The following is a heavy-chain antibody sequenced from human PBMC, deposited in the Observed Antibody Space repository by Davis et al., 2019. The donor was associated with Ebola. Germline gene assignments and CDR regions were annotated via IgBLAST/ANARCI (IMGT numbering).Heavy chain of an antibody. V-gene: IGHV3-13*05. Sequence: GESLKISCAASGFTFSSYDMHWVRQATGKGLEWVSAIGTAGDPYYPGSVKGRFTISRENAKNSLYLEMNSLRAGDTAVYYCARGGGRQYCSSTSCYTTAFDIWGQGTMVTVSS. CDR2: IGTAGDP. CDR3: ARGGGRQYCSSTSCYTTAFDI. D-gene: IGHD2-2*02. CDR1: GFTFSSYD. J-gene: IGHJ3*02.